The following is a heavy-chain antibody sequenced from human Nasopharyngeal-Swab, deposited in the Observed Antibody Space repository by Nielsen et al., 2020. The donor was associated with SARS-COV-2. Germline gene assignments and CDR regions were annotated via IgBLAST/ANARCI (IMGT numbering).Heavy chain of an antibody. CDR3: ARDLRANYGSGSYYSYFDY. V-gene: IGHV3-30-3*01. D-gene: IGHD3-10*01. J-gene: IGHJ4*02. Sequence: GGSLRLSCAASGFTFSRNAMHWVRQAPGKGLEWVAVISYDGSNKYYADSVKGRFTISRDNSKNTLFLQMNSLRAEDTAVYYCARDLRANYGSGSYYSYFDYWGQGTLVTVSS. CDR2: ISYDGSNK. CDR1: GFTFSRNA.